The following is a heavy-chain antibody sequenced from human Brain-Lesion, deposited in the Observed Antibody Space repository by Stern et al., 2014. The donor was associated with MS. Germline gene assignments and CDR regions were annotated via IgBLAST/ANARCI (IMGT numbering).Heavy chain of an antibody. CDR2: IFNSGGT. CDR1: GGSISSGGYY. CDR3: ARGRVVPGFQYYATDV. J-gene: IGHJ6*02. D-gene: IGHD2-2*01. V-gene: IGHV4-61*02. Sequence: QVQLVESGPGLVKPSQTLSLSCTVSGGSISSGGYYWSWIRQPAGKGLEWIGRIFNSGGTSQNPSPQSRLTISIDTSKNQFSLRLNSMTAADTAVYYCARGRVVPGFQYYATDVWGQGTTVIVSS.